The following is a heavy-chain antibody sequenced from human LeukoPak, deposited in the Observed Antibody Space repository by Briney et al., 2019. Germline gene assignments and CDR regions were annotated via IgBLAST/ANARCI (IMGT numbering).Heavy chain of an antibody. CDR3: ARDYRAHYDFWSGYYAGGYYFDY. V-gene: IGHV3-21*01. CDR2: ISSSSSYI. CDR1: RFTFSSYS. D-gene: IGHD3-3*01. Sequence: GGSLRLSCAASRFTFSSYSMNWVRQAPGKGLEWVSSISSSSSYIYYADSVKGRFTISRDNAKNSLYLQMNSLRAEDTAVYYCARDYRAHYDFWSGYYAGGYYFDYWGQGTLVTVSS. J-gene: IGHJ4*02.